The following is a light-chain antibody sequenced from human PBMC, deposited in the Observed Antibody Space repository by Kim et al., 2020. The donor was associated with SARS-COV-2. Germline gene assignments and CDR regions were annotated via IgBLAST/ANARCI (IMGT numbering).Light chain of an antibody. V-gene: IGKV4-1*01. CDR1: QSVLHSSKNTNN. CDR2: WAS. Sequence: RATINGKSSQSVLHSSKNTNNLAWYQHKAGQPPKLLIYWASTREFGVPDRFSGSGSGTDFTLTISSLQAEDVAVYYCQQYYSIPYTFGQGTKLEI. J-gene: IGKJ2*01. CDR3: QQYYSIPYT.